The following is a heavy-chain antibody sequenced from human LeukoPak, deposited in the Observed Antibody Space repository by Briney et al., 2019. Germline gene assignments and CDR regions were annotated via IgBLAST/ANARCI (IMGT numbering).Heavy chain of an antibody. J-gene: IGHJ5*02. V-gene: IGHV1-69*13. CDR3: AREGCSSTSCYYNWFDP. Sequence: GASVKVSCKASGGTFSSYAISWVRQAPGQGLEWMGGIIPIFGTANYAQKFQGGVTITADESTSTAYMELSSLRSEDTAVYYCAREGCSSTSCYYNWFDPWGQGTLVTVSS. CDR1: GGTFSSYA. CDR2: IIPIFGTA. D-gene: IGHD2-2*01.